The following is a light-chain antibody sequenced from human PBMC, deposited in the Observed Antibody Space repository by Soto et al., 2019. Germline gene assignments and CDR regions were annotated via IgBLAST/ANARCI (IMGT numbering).Light chain of an antibody. CDR1: TSDIHDFNY. CDR2: EVS. J-gene: IGLJ1*01. V-gene: IGLV2-14*01. Sequence: QSALTQPASVSGSPGQSITISCSGPTSDIHDFNYVSWYQQHPDKAPKLMIYEVSNRPSGVSNRFSGSKSGNTASLTISGLQAEDEADYYCSSSTSNSAYVFGTGTKVTVL. CDR3: SSSTSNSAYV.